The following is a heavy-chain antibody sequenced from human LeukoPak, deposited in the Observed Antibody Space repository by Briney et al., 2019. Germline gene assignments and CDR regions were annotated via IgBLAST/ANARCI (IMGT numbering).Heavy chain of an antibody. D-gene: IGHD2-2*03. CDR3: ATTPGYCTSTSCFEYFQR. Sequence: PGGSLRLSCAVSGLTFSNYWMHWVRQAPGKGLVWVSRISSDGSSTTYADSVKGRFTISRDNAKNTLYLQMNSLRAEDTAVYYCATTPGYCTSTSCFEYFQRWGQGTLVTVSS. J-gene: IGHJ1*01. V-gene: IGHV3-74*01. CDR2: ISSDGSST. CDR1: GLTFSNYW.